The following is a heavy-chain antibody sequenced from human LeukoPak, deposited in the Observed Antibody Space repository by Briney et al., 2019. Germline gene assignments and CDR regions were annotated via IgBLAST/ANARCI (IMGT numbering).Heavy chain of an antibody. CDR1: GFNFRAYT. D-gene: IGHD4-17*01. J-gene: IGHJ4*02. Sequence: GGSLRLSCAGYGFNFRAYTMNWVRQAPGQGLQWVSGIYGSGEGQTFYADSVRGRFTISRDDSRNLVFLHMDSLGVEDTALYYCAKDVKSDGVWDVDHWGRGTLVTVSS. CDR3: AKDVKSDGVWDVDH. CDR2: IYGSGEGQT. V-gene: IGHV3-23*01.